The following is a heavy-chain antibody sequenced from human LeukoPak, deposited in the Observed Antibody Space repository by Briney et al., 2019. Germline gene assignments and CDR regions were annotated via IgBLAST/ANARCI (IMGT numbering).Heavy chain of an antibody. CDR1: GGSFSGYY. J-gene: IGHJ4*02. Sequence: PSETLSLTCAVCGGSFSGYYWSWIRQPPGKGLDWIGEINHRGSTNYNPSLKSRVTISVDTSKNQFSLKLSSVTAADTAIYYCARAHDWYGRNFVYWGQGTLVTVSS. D-gene: IGHD3-9*01. CDR2: INHRGST. V-gene: IGHV4-34*01. CDR3: ARAHDWYGRNFVY.